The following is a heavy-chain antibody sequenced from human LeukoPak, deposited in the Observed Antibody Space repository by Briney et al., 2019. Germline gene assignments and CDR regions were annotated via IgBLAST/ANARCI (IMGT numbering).Heavy chain of an antibody. CDR3: ARDTAAADLYYYYYMDV. Sequence: ASVKVSCKASGGTFSSYAISWVRQAPGQGLEWMGWINPNSGGTNYAQKFQGRVTMTRDTSISTAYMELSRLRSDDTAVYYCARDTAAADLYYYYYMDVWGKGTTVTVSS. D-gene: IGHD6-13*01. V-gene: IGHV1-2*02. CDR2: INPNSGGT. CDR1: GGTFSSYA. J-gene: IGHJ6*03.